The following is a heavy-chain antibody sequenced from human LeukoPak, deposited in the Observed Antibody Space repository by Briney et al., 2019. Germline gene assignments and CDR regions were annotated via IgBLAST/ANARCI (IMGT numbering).Heavy chain of an antibody. J-gene: IGHJ4*02. CDR3: ARGLAAAGGGYYFDY. Sequence: PSETLSLTCAVYGGSFSRYYWSWIRQPPGKGLEWIGEINHSGSTNYNPSLKSRVTISVDTSKNQFSLKLSSVTAADTAVYYCARGLAAAGGGYYFDYWGQGTLVTVSS. V-gene: IGHV4-34*01. CDR1: GGSFSRYY. CDR2: INHSGST. D-gene: IGHD6-13*01.